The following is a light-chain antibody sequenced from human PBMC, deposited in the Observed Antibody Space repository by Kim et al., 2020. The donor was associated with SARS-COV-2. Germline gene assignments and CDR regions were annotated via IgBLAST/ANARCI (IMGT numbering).Light chain of an antibody. CDR2: DAS. CDR1: QNVRTY. V-gene: IGKV3-11*01. J-gene: IGKJ2*01. CDR3: QQRSDYS. Sequence: TLSLSPGARATLACSASQNVRTYLAWYQQKPGQAPRLLIYDASNRAAGIPARFSGSGSGTDFTLTISSLEPEDFAVYYWQQRSDYSFGQGTKLEI.